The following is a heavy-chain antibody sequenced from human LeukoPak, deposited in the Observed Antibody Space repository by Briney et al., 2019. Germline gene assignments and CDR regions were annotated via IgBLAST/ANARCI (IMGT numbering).Heavy chain of an antibody. CDR2: INHSGST. D-gene: IGHD5-18*01. V-gene: IGHV4-34*01. CDR3: ARLGAGGYSYGYGLKYYYYYMDV. CDR1: GGSFSGYY. Sequence: SETLSLTCAVYGGSFSGYYWSWIRQPPGKGLEWIGEINHSGSTNYNPSLKSRVTISVDTSKNQFSLKLSSVTAADTAVYYCARLGAGGYSYGYGLKYYYYYMDVWGKGTTVTISS. J-gene: IGHJ6*03.